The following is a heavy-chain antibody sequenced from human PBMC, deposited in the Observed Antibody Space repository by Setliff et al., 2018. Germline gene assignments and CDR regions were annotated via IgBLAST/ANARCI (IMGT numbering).Heavy chain of an antibody. CDR3: ARDSSHFIRVLDS. CDR1: GFTFSAST. CDR2: ISGSSSNFI. Sequence: GGSLRLSCAASGFTFSASTMNWVRQAPGKGLEWVSSISGSSSNFIYYTDSVKGRFTISRDNAKNSLFLQMDNLRAEDTAQYFCARDSSHFIRVLDSWGQGTLVTVSS. J-gene: IGHJ4*02. V-gene: IGHV3-21*01. D-gene: IGHD3-10*01.